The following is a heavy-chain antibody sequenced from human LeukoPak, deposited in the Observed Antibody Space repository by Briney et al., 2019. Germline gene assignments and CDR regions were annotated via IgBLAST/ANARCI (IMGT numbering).Heavy chain of an antibody. V-gene: IGHV3-33*06. CDR3: AKDRPVNWGYYSDY. D-gene: IGHD7-27*01. J-gene: IGHJ4*02. CDR1: GVTFIRYS. CDR2: IWYDGSNK. Sequence: GGSLRHSCAASGVTFIRYSLRWVRPAPGKGLGWGAVIWYDGSNKYYADSVKGRFTISRDNSKNTLYLQMNSLRAEDTAVYYCAKDRPVNWGYYSDYWGQGTLVTVSS.